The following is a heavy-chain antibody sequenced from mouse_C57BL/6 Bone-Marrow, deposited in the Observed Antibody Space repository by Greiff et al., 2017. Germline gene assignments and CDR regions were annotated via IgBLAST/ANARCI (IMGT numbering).Heavy chain of an antibody. J-gene: IGHJ1*03. D-gene: IGHD2-3*01. CDR3: ARNGYYVGWYFDV. CDR2: IDPANGNT. CDR1: GFNIKNTY. V-gene: IGHV14-3*01. Sequence: VQLQQSVAELVRPGASVKLSCTASGFNIKNTYMHWVQQRPEQGLEWIGKIDPANGNTQYAPKFQGKATITADTSSNTAYLQLSSLTSEDTAIYYCARNGYYVGWYFDVWGTGTTVTVSS.